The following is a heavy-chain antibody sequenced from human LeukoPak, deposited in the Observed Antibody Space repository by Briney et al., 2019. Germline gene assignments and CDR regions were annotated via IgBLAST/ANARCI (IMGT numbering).Heavy chain of an antibody. CDR1: GFTFSSYG. V-gene: IGHV3-33*06. D-gene: IGHD2-2*01. CDR2: IWYDGSNK. CDR3: AKVPRAVVPAAMLRIYYYYGMDV. Sequence: GGSLRLSCAASGFTFSSYGMHWVRQAPGKGLEWVAVIWYDGSNKYYADSVKGRFTISRDNSKNTLYLQMNSLRAEDTAVYYCAKVPRAVVPAAMLRIYYYYGMDVWGQGTTVTVSS. J-gene: IGHJ6*02.